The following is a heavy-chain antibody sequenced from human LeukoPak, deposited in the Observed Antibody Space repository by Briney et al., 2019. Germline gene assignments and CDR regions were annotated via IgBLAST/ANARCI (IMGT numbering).Heavy chain of an antibody. J-gene: IGHJ4*02. V-gene: IGHV4-59*01. CDR1: GGSISSYY. CDR2: IYYSGST. D-gene: IGHD3-22*01. CDR3: ARGDYYDSSGYYDY. Sequence: SETLSLTCTVSGGSISSYYWSWIRQPPGKGLGWMGYIYYSGSTNYNPSLKSRVTISVDTSKKQFSLKLSPVPAADTAVYYCARGDYYDSSGYYDYWGQGTLVTVSS.